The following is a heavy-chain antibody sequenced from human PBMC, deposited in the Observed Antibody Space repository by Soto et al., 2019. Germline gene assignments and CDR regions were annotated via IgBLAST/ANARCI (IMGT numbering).Heavy chain of an antibody. CDR1: GFSFSNHA. J-gene: IGHJ4*02. Sequence: EVQLLESGGGLVQPGGSLRLSCAASGFSFSNHAMSWVRQAPGKGLECISAISGDGENTYYAGSVKGRFTISRDNSKNTLYLQMNSLRAEDTAVYYCAKGKRLGGGACFDNWGQGTLVTVSS. CDR3: AKGKRLGGGACFDN. D-gene: IGHD2-15*01. CDR2: ISGDGENT. V-gene: IGHV3-23*01.